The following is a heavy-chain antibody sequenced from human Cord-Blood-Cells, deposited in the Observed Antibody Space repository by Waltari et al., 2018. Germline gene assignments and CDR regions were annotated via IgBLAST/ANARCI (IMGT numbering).Heavy chain of an antibody. D-gene: IGHD6-6*01. V-gene: IGHV3-48*03. CDR3: ASWPRETGSSSYAFDI. CDR1: GFTFSSYQ. J-gene: IGHJ3*02. Sequence: EVQLVESGGGLVQPGGSLRLSCAASGFTFSSYQMNWVRQAPGKGLEWVSYISSSGSTLYYADSVKGRFTISRDNAKNSLYLQMNSLRAEDTAVYYCASWPRETGSSSYAFDIWGQGTMVTVSS. CDR2: ISSSGSTL.